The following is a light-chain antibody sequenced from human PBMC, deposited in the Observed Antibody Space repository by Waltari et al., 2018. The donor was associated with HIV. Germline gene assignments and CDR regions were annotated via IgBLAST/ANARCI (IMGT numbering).Light chain of an antibody. CDR2: AAS. Sequence: DIQMTQSPASLSASMWDRDITTCRASETISTYLNWYQQRPGRAPNLLIYAASTLQSGVPSRFSGSGSGTDFTLTINSLQPEDFAIYFCQQAYKGLTFGPGTKVDV. J-gene: IGKJ3*01. CDR3: QQAYKGLT. CDR1: ETISTY. V-gene: IGKV1-39*01.